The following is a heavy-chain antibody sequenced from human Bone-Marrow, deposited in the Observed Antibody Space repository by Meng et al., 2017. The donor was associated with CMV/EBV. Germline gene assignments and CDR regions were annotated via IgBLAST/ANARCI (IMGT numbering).Heavy chain of an antibody. V-gene: IGHV4-38-2*02. J-gene: IGHJ4*02. CDR3: ARDGTVVVATDY. CDR1: GYSISSGYY. D-gene: IGHD2-15*01. CDR2: IYHSGST. Sequence: SETLSLTCTVSGYSISSGYYWGWIRQPPGKGLEWIGSIYHSGSTYYNPSLKSRVTISVDTSKNQFSLKLSSVTAADTAVYYCARDGTVVVATDYWGQGTLVTVFS.